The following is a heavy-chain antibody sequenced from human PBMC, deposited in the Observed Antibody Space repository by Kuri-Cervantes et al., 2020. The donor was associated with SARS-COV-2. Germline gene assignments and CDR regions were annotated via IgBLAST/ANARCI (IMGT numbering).Heavy chain of an antibody. V-gene: IGHV3-20*04. Sequence: GGSLRLSCAASGFTFDDYGMSWVRQAPGKGLEWVSGINWNGGSTGYADSVKGRFTISRDNAKNSLYLQMNSLGAEDTALYYCARVEVGAHVGAFDIWGQGTMVTVSS. J-gene: IGHJ3*02. D-gene: IGHD1-26*01. CDR1: GFTFDDYG. CDR2: INWNGGST. CDR3: ARVEVGAHVGAFDI.